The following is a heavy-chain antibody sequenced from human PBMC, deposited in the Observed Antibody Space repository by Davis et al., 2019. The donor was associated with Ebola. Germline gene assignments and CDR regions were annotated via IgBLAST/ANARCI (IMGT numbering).Heavy chain of an antibody. CDR3: ASLRRTITGMDDGFDI. D-gene: IGHD1-20*01. Sequence: GESLKISCKGSGYSFPDSWIGWVRQMPGKGLEWMGIIYTGDSDTRYSPSFRGQVTISADKSIKTAYLQWSSLKASDTAMYYCASLRRTITGMDDGFDIWGQGTMVTVSA. V-gene: IGHV5-51*01. CDR1: GYSFPDSW. J-gene: IGHJ3*02. CDR2: IYTGDSDT.